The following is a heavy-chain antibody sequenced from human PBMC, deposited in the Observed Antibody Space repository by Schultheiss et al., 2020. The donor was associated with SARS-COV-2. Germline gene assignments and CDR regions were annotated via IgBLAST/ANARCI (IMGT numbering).Heavy chain of an antibody. CDR1: GGSISSGSYY. Sequence: SQTLSLTCTVSGGSISSGSYYWSWIRQPAGKGLEWIGRIYTSGSTNYNPSLKSRVTISVDTSKNQFSLKLSSVTAADTAVYYCARHVSRRYYDSSDYLYYFDYWGQGTLVTVSS. J-gene: IGHJ4*02. CDR3: ARHVSRRYYDSSDYLYYFDY. CDR2: IYTSGST. V-gene: IGHV4-61*02. D-gene: IGHD3-22*01.